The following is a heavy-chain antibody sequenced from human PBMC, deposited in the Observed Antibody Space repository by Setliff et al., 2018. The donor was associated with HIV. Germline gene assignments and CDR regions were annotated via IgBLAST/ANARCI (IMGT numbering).Heavy chain of an antibody. CDR1: GGYITTYY. J-gene: IGHJ2*01. V-gene: IGHV4-59*08. Sequence: PSETLSLTCTVSGGYITTYYWSWIRQPPGKGLEWIGDIYYSGNTYYNSSLKSRVTISVDTSKNQLSLKLSSVTATDTAVYYCARRTAVAGHWNFDLWGRGTLVTVSS. CDR2: IYYSGNT. D-gene: IGHD6-19*01. CDR3: ARRTAVAGHWNFDL.